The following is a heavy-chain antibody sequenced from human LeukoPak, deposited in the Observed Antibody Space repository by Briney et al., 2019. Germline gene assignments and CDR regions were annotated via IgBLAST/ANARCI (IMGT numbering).Heavy chain of an antibody. V-gene: IGHV3-74*01. D-gene: IGHD6-6*01. CDR1: GFSFSGHW. J-gene: IGHJ4*02. CDR3: ARGPNSNWSGLDF. CDR2: ISPTGSTT. Sequence: GGSLRLSCTAPGFSFSGHWMHWARQLPGKGLVWVSRISPTGSTTSYADSVKGRFTVSRDNAKNTLYLQVNNLRAEDTAVYYCARGPNSNWSGLDFWGQGTLLTVSS.